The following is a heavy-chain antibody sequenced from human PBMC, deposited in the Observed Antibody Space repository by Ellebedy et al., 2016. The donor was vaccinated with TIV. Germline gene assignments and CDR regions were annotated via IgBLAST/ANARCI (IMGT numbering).Heavy chain of an antibody. CDR1: GLTFSNYA. D-gene: IGHD2-21*01. CDR3: VPRMVVAFEY. V-gene: IGHV3-64D*09. J-gene: IGHJ4*02. CDR2: ISNNGGST. Sequence: GESLKISCSASGLTFSNYAMHWVRQAPGKGLEYVSAISNNGGSTYYADSVKGRFTISRDNSKNTLYLQMSSLTPEDTAVYYCVPRMVVAFEYWGQGTLVTVYS.